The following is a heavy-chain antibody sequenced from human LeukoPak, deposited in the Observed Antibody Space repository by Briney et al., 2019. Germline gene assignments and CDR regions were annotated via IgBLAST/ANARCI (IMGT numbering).Heavy chain of an antibody. CDR3: ARDISPYCSSTSCSNWFDP. D-gene: IGHD2-2*01. CDR1: GGSVSSGSYY. CDR2: IYYSGST. Sequence: SETLSLTCTVSGGSVSSGSYYWSWIRQPPGKGLEWIGYIYYSGSTYYNPSLKSRVTISVDTSKNQFSLKLSSVTAADTAVYYCARDISPYCSSTSCSNWFDPWGQGTLVTVSS. J-gene: IGHJ5*02. V-gene: IGHV4-31*03.